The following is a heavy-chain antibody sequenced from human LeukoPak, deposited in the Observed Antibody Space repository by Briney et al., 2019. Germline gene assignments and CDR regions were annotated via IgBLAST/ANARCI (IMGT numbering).Heavy chain of an antibody. Sequence: SVKVSCKASGYTFTSYGISWVRQAPGQGLEWMGGIIPIFGTANYAQKFQGRVTITADESTSTAYMELSSLRSEDTAVYYCARHLAYCGGDCYYFDYWGQGTLVTVSS. CDR2: IIPIFGTA. V-gene: IGHV1-69*13. J-gene: IGHJ4*02. D-gene: IGHD2-21*02. CDR1: GYTFTSYG. CDR3: ARHLAYCGGDCYYFDY.